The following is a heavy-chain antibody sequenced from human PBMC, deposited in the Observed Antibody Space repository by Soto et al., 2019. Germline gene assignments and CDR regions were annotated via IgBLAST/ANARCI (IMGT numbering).Heavy chain of an antibody. CDR1: GFTFSSYW. Sequence: EVQLVESGGGLVQPGGSLRLSCAASGFTFSSYWMSWVRQAPVKGLEWVGNIKQDGSEKNYVDFVEGRFTISRDNAEKSLYLQMNSLRAEDTAVYYCASIASAGRGWDVWGQGTTVVVSS. CDR3: ASIASAGRGWDV. CDR2: IKQDGSEK. J-gene: IGHJ6*02. D-gene: IGHD6-13*01. V-gene: IGHV3-7*01.